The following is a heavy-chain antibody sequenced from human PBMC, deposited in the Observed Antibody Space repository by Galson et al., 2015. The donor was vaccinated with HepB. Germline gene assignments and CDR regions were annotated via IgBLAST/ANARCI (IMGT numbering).Heavy chain of an antibody. D-gene: IGHD3-3*01. CDR3: AKGVAHYDFWSGYYPDY. J-gene: IGHJ4*02. V-gene: IGHV3-9*01. CDR2: ISWNSGSI. CDR1: GFTFDDYA. Sequence: SLRLSCAASGFTFDDYAMHWVRQAPGKGLEWVSGISWNSGSIGYADYVKGRFTISRDNAKNSLYLQMNSLRAEDTALYYCAKGVAHYDFWSGYYPDYWGQGTLVTVSS.